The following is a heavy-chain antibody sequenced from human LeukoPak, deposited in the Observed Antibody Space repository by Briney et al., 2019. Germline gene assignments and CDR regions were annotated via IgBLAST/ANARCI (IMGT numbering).Heavy chain of an antibody. V-gene: IGHV4-61*01. CDR2: IYYTGSI. Sequence: SETLSLTCTVSAGSVSNGNYYWSWLRQPPGKALEWIGYIYYTGSIYYIPSLEGRVTISVDTSKNQFSLKLSSVTAADTAVYYCARVGDSSGYSIDYWGQGTLVTVSS. CDR3: ARVGDSSGYSIDY. J-gene: IGHJ4*02. D-gene: IGHD3-22*01. CDR1: AGSVSNGNYY.